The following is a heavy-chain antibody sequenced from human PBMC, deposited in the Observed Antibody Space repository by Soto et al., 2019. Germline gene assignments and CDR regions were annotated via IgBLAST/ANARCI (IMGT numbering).Heavy chain of an antibody. Sequence: QVQLVQSGAEVKKPGSSVKVSCKASGGTFSSYAISWVRQAPGQGLEWMGGIIPIFGTANYAQKFQGRVTITADESTSNAYMELSSLRSEDTAVYYCAREGPDYSNSYYYYYGMDVWGQGTTVTVSS. D-gene: IGHD4-4*01. CDR2: IIPIFGTA. CDR3: AREGPDYSNSYYYYYGMDV. V-gene: IGHV1-69*01. CDR1: GGTFSSYA. J-gene: IGHJ6*02.